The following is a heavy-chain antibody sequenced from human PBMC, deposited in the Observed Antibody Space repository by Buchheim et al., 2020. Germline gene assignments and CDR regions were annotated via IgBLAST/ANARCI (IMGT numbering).Heavy chain of an antibody. Sequence: EVQLLESGGGLVQPGGSLRLSCAASGFTFSNYAMSWVRQAPGKGLEWVSTISGSGGSTYYADSVKGRFTISRDNSKNTLYLQMNSLRAEDTAVYYCAKSSHLSSSWYWGAFDIWGQGT. J-gene: IGHJ3*02. V-gene: IGHV3-23*01. CDR3: AKSSHLSSSWYWGAFDI. CDR2: ISGSGGST. CDR1: GFTFSNYA. D-gene: IGHD6-13*01.